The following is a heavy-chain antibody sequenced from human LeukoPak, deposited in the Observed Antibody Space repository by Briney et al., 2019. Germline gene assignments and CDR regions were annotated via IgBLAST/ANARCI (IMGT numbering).Heavy chain of an antibody. CDR3: TRDSTTVSPHAFDI. D-gene: IGHD4-11*01. Sequence: GGSLRLSCAASGFTFSSYWMSWVRQAPGKGLEWVANIKQDGSEKYYVDSVKGRFTISRDNAKNSLYLQMNSLRAEDTAVYYCTRDSTTVSPHAFDIWGQGTTVTFSS. CDR2: IKQDGSEK. V-gene: IGHV3-7*03. J-gene: IGHJ3*02. CDR1: GFTFSSYW.